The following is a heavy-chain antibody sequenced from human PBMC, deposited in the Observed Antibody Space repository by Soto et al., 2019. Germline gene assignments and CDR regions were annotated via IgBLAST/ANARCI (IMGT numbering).Heavy chain of an antibody. J-gene: IGHJ3*02. CDR2: IYYSGST. CDR3: AREVHGTTSAFDI. Sequence: PSETLSPTCTVSCGSISSYYWSWIQQPPGKGLEWIGYIYYSGSTNYNPSLKSRVTISVDTSKNQFSLKLSSVTAADTAVYYCAREVHGTTSAFDIWGQGTMVTVSS. CDR1: CGSISSYY. D-gene: IGHD4-17*01. V-gene: IGHV4-59*01.